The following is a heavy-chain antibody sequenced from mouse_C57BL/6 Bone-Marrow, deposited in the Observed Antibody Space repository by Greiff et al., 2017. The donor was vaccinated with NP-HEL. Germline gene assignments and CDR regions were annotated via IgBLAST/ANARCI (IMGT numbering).Heavy chain of an antibody. Sequence: TNYWMQWVKQRPGQGLEWIGAIYPGNGDTSYNQKFKGKATLTADKSSSTAYMQLSSLTSEDSAVYYCAWLLPFYAMDYWGQGTSVTVSS. V-gene: IGHV1-87*01. J-gene: IGHJ4*01. CDR3: SEDSAVYYCAWLLPFYAMDY. CDR2: GQGLEWIG. D-gene: IGHD2-3*01.